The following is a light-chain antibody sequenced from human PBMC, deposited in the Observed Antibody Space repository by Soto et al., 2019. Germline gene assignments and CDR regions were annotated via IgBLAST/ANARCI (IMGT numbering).Light chain of an antibody. CDR1: QSVGGS. J-gene: IGKJ5*01. V-gene: IGKV3-20*01. Sequence: EFVLTQSPGTLSLSPGERATLSCRASQSVGGSLAWYQQRPGQAPRLLVYHTSNRATGIPDRFSASGSGTDFTLTISRLEPEDFAVYFCQHYGSSLITFGQGTRLE. CDR2: HTS. CDR3: QHYGSSLIT.